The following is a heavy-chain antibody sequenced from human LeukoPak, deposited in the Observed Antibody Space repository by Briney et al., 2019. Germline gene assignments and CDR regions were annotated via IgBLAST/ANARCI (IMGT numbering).Heavy chain of an antibody. Sequence: SDTLSLTCTVSDGPIRSHYWTWIRQSPIKGLEWIGVISNSGSTKYNHSLRSRVTISIDTSRSQFSLRLSSVTAADTAVYYCGRDALVGFLSYYYIDVWGKGITVTVSS. V-gene: IGHV4-59*11. CDR2: ISNSGST. CDR1: DGPIRSHY. CDR3: GRDALVGFLSYYYIDV. D-gene: IGHD3-10*01. J-gene: IGHJ6*03.